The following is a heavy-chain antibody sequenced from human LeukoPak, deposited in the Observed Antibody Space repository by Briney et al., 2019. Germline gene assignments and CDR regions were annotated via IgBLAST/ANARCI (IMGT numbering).Heavy chain of an antibody. V-gene: IGHV3-74*01. J-gene: IGHJ4*02. CDR2: INSDGSST. Sequence: GGSLRLSCAASGFTFSSNWMHWVRQAPGKGLVWISRINSDGSSTSYADSVKGRFTISRDNAKNTLYLQMNSLRAEDTAVYYCARVLSGQWFDYWGQGTLVTVSS. CDR3: ARVLSGQWFDY. CDR1: GFTFSSNW. D-gene: IGHD3-10*01.